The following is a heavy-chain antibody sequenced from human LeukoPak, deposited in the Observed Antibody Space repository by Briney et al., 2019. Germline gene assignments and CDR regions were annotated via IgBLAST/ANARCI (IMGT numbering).Heavy chain of an antibody. CDR2: IYPGDSDT. V-gene: IGHV5-51*01. D-gene: IGHD2-2*02. Sequence: GESLKISCKGSGYSFTSYWIGWVRQMPGKGLEWMGIIYPGDSDTRYSPSFQGQVTISAGKSISTAYLQWSSLKASDTAMYYCARLGHCSSTSCYTGFDYWGQGTLVTVSS. CDR1: GYSFTSYW. J-gene: IGHJ4*02. CDR3: ARLGHCSSTSCYTGFDY.